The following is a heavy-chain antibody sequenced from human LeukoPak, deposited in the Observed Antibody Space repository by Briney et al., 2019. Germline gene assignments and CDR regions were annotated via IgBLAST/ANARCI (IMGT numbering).Heavy chain of an antibody. D-gene: IGHD3-22*01. CDR2: INSGSDTI. V-gene: IGHV3-48*01. CDR3: ARLEYYYDSSGYPPYY. J-gene: IGHJ4*02. Sequence: PGGSLRLSCEASGFTFRTSSMNWVRQAPGRGLEWVSYINSGSDTIYYADFVKGRFTISRDNAKNSLCLQMNSLRAEDTAVYYCARLEYYYDSSGYPPYYWGQGTLVTVSS. CDR1: GFTFRTSS.